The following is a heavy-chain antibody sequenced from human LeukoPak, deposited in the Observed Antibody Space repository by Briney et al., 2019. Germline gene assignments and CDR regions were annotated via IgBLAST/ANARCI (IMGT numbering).Heavy chain of an antibody. CDR2: IKQDGTDK. J-gene: IGHJ4*02. CDR3: ARTDPYYDILTGYFDY. Sequence: GGSLRLSCAASGFTFSTYWMTWVRQAPGKGLEWVANIKQDGTDKHYVDSVKGRFTISRDNAKNSLYLQMNSLSAEDTAVYYCARTDPYYDILTGYFDYWGQGTLVTVSS. CDR1: GFTFSTYW. D-gene: IGHD3-9*01. V-gene: IGHV3-7*01.